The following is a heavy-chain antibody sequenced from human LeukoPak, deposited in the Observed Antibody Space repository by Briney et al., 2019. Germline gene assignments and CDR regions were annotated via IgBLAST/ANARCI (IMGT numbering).Heavy chain of an antibody. CDR2: IYHSGNT. V-gene: IGHV4-39*07. CDR3: ARGVPETTTNDYDTLGWFDP. D-gene: IGHD3-22*01. Sequence: PSETLSLTCSVSGDSITSSTYYWGWIRQPPGKGLEWIGTIYHSGNTYYNPSLKSRVTISPDTSKNQFSLRLTSVTAADTAMYYCARGVPETTTNDYDTLGWFDPWGQGTLVTVSS. CDR1: GDSITSSTYY. J-gene: IGHJ5*02.